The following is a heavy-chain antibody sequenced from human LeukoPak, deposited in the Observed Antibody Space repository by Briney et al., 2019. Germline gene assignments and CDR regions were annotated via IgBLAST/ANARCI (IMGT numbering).Heavy chain of an antibody. Sequence: GGSLRLSCAASGFAFSSYGMHWVRQAPGKGLEWVAVISYDGSNKYYADSVKGRFTISRDNSKNTLYLQMNSLRAEDTAVYYCARYVLNYYDSSGHYGMDVWGQGTTVTVSS. V-gene: IGHV3-30*03. CDR2: ISYDGSNK. CDR1: GFAFSSYG. CDR3: ARYVLNYYDSSGHYGMDV. D-gene: IGHD3-22*01. J-gene: IGHJ6*02.